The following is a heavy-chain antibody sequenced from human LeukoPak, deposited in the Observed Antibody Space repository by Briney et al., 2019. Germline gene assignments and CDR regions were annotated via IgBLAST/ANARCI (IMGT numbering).Heavy chain of an antibody. V-gene: IGHV1-69*05. J-gene: IGHJ2*01. D-gene: IGHD2-15*01. CDR3: ARSPGLALNWYFDL. Sequence: SVKVSCKASGGTLSSYAISWVRQAPGQGLEWMGGIIPIFGEANYAQKLQGRVTITTDESTSTAYMELSSLRSEDTAVYYCARSPGLALNWYFDLWGHGTLVTVSS. CDR1: GGTLSSYA. CDR2: IIPIFGEA.